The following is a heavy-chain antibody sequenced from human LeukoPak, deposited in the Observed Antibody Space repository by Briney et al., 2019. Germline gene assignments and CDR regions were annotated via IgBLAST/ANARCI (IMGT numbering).Heavy chain of an antibody. CDR2: IKQDGSEE. V-gene: IGHV3-7*01. D-gene: IGHD3-3*01. J-gene: IGHJ4*02. Sequence: GGSLRLSCAASGFTFSNYAMTWVRQAPGKGLEWVANIKQDGSEEYYVDSVKGRFTISTDNAKNSLYLQMNSLRAEDTAVYYCARDAYYDFWSGYPRYFDYWGQGTLVTVSS. CDR3: ARDAYYDFWSGYPRYFDY. CDR1: GFTFSNYA.